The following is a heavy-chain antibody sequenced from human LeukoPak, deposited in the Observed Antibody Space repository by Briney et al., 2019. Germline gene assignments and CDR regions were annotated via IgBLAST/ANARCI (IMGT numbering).Heavy chain of an antibody. Sequence: ASVKVSCKASGGTFSSYAISWVRQAPGQGLEWMGGIIPIFGTANYAQKFQGRVTITADESTSTAYMELSSLRSEDTAVYYCARDAGQVEMATITQNFDYWGQGTLVTVSS. D-gene: IGHD5-24*01. CDR3: ARDAGQVEMATITQNFDY. CDR1: GGTFSSYA. J-gene: IGHJ4*02. CDR2: IIPIFGTA. V-gene: IGHV1-69*13.